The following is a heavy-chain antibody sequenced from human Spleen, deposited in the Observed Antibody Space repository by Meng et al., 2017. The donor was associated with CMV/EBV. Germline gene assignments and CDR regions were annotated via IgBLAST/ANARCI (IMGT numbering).Heavy chain of an antibody. V-gene: IGHV1-2*06. CDR1: GYTFTGYY. CDR2: INPNSGTK. D-gene: IGHD3-3*01. J-gene: IGHJ6*02. CDR3: ARDLRPGTTIFGVRSVHYGMDV. Sequence: ASVKVSCKASGYTFTGYYIHWVRQAPGQGLEWMGRINPNSGTKNYEQKFQDRVTMTRDTSISTAYMEVSGLRSEDTAVYYCARDLRPGTTIFGVRSVHYGMDVWGQGTTVTVSS.